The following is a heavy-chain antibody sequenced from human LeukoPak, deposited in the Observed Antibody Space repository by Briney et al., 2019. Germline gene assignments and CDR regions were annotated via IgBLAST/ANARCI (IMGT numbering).Heavy chain of an antibody. CDR2: ISYIGST. CDR3: ARDPTTVTKGLDI. V-gene: IGHV4-59*11. J-gene: IGHJ3*02. Sequence: PSQTLSLTCIVSGGSLSTPYWRWIRQPPGEGLEWIGYISYIGSTNYNPSFKSRVTISVDTSKNQFSLKLSSVTAADAAVYFCARDPTTVTKGLDIWGQGTMVTVSS. CDR1: GGSLSTPY. D-gene: IGHD4-17*01.